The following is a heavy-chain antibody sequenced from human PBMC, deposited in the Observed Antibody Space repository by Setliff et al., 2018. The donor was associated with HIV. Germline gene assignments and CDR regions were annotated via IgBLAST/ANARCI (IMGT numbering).Heavy chain of an antibody. CDR2: MNPKSGNT. CDR1: GYTFTSHD. J-gene: IGHJ5*02. V-gene: IGHV1-8*02. CDR3: ARGRGSSAWFDP. Sequence: GASVKVSCKTSGYTFTSHDIDWVRQAPGQGLEWMGWMNPKSGNTGYARKFQGRVTMTRDTSIDTAYMELTSLTSEDTAVYYCARGRGSSAWFDPWGQGTLVT. D-gene: IGHD3-10*01.